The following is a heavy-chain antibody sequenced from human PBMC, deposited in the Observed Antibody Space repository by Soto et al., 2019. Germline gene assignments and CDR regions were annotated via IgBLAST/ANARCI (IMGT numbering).Heavy chain of an antibody. V-gene: IGHV4-30-2*01. J-gene: IGHJ5*02. CDR1: GDFISSGGYP. CDR2: IYHSGVT. CDR3: ARGYCSGGACTNWFDP. Sequence: QLQLQESGSGLVKPSQTLSVTCTVSGDFISSGGYPWNWIRQPPGKGLEWIGYIYHSGVTYYNPSLESPVTISVVNSKNQLSLNLTSVTAAETAVYYCARGYCSGGACTNWFDPWGQGTLVTVSS. D-gene: IGHD2-15*01.